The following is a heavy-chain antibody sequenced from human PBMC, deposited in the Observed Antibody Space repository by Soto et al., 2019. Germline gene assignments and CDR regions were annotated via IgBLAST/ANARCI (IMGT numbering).Heavy chain of an antibody. Sequence: QVQLQQWGAGLLKPSETLSLTCAVYGGSFSGYYWSWIRQPPGKGLEWIGEINHSGSTNYNPSLKSRVTISVDTSKNQFSLKLSSVTAADTAVYYSARGAKTWILDYWGQGPLVTVSS. CDR3: ARGAKTWILDY. V-gene: IGHV4-34*01. J-gene: IGHJ4*02. D-gene: IGHD5-18*01. CDR2: INHSGST. CDR1: GGSFSGYY.